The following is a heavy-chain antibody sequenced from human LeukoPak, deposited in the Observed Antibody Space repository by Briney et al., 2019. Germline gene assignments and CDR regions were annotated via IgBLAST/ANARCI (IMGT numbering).Heavy chain of an antibody. CDR1: GFTFSSYA. D-gene: IGHD6-19*01. CDR3: ARDLGYSSGHPFDY. CDR2: IWYDGSNK. V-gene: IGHV3-33*08. Sequence: GGSLRLSCAASGFTFSSYAMSWVRQAPGKGLEWVALIWYDGSNKYYADSVKGRFTISRDNSKNTLYLQMNSLRAEDTAVYYCARDLGYSSGHPFDYWGQGTLVTVSS. J-gene: IGHJ4*02.